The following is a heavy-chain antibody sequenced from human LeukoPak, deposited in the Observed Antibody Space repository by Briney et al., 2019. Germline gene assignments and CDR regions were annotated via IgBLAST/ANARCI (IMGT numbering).Heavy chain of an antibody. CDR3: ARAGTGDYDFWSGYYKGRWFDP. V-gene: IGHV4-59*01. Sequence: SETLSLTCTVSGGSISCYYWSWIRQPPGKGLEWVGFIYYSGSTNYNASLKSRVTISVDTSKNQFSLKMSSVTAADTAVYYCARAGTGDYDFWSGYYKGRWFDPWGQGTLVTVSS. D-gene: IGHD3-3*01. J-gene: IGHJ5*02. CDR1: GGSISCYY. CDR2: IYYSGST.